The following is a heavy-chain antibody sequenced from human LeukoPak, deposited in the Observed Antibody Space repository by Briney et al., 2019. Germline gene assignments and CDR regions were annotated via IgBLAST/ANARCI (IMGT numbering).Heavy chain of an antibody. V-gene: IGHV3-23*01. Sequence: GGSLRLSCAASGFTFSSYAMSWVPQAPGKGLEWVSAISGSGGSTYYADSVKGRFTISRDKSKNTLYLQMNSLRAEDRAVYYCAKLGGDHKYYYYYMDVWAKGPRSPSP. CDR3: AKLGGDHKYYYYYMDV. CDR1: GFTFSSYA. CDR2: ISGSGGST. D-gene: IGHD2-21*02. J-gene: IGHJ6*03.